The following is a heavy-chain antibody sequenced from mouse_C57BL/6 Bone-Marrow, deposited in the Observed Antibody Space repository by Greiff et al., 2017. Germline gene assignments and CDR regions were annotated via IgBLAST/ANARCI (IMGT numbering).Heavy chain of an antibody. CDR1: GYTFTSYW. Sequence: VQLQQPGAELVKPGASVKMSCKASGYTFTSYWITWVKQRPGQGLEWIGDIYPTSGRTNYNEKFKSKAILTVDTASNTAYMQLSSLPSEDSAVFGCARSGPLGRSFDYWGQGTTLTVSS. D-gene: IGHD4-1*01. V-gene: IGHV1-55*01. CDR2: IYPTSGRT. J-gene: IGHJ2*01. CDR3: ARSGPLGRSFDY.